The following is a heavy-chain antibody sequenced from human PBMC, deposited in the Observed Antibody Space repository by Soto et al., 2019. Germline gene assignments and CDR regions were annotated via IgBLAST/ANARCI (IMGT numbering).Heavy chain of an antibody. D-gene: IGHD2-15*01. CDR3: ARGWYVDY. CDR1: GYTFTSYG. Sequence: QVHLVQSGAEVKKPGASVKVSCKGSGYTFTSYGITWVRQAPGQGLEWMGWISAHNGNTDYAQWLEGRATVTRDTSTGTAYMELRSLRSDDTAVYDCARGWYVDYWSQGALVTVSS. J-gene: IGHJ4*02. CDR2: ISAHNGNT. V-gene: IGHV1-18*01.